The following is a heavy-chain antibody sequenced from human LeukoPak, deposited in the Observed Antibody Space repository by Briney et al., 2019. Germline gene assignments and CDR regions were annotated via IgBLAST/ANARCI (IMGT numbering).Heavy chain of an antibody. CDR3: ARDVIVGAVPSYYYGMDV. CDR2: IWYDGSNK. V-gene: IGHV3-33*01. Sequence: GGSLRLSCAASGFTFSSYGMHWVRQAPGKGLEWVAVIWYDGSNKYYADSVKGRFTISRDNAKNSLYLQMNSLRAEDTAVYYCARDVIVGAVPSYYYGMDVWGQGTTVTVSS. J-gene: IGHJ6*02. D-gene: IGHD1-26*01. CDR1: GFTFSSYG.